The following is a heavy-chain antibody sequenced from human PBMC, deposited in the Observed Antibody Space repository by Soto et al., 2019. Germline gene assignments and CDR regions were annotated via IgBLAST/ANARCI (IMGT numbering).Heavy chain of an antibody. J-gene: IGHJ4*02. Sequence: EAQLVESGGGLVQPGESLRLSCAASGFTFSTYWMTWVRQPPGKGLEWVANIDQDGSERYYVDSVRGRFTISRDNAKNSLYLQMNSLGVEDTAVYYCLCGGNFFVYWGQGTLVTVSP. CDR2: IDQDGSER. CDR1: GFTFSTYW. CDR3: LCGGNFFVY. V-gene: IGHV3-7*01. D-gene: IGHD3-16*01.